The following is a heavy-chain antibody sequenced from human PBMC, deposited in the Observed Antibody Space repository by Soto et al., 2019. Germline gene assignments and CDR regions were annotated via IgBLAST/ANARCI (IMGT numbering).Heavy chain of an antibody. V-gene: IGHV4-30-4*01. J-gene: IGHJ5*02. CDR2: IYYSGST. Sequence: LSLTCTVSGGSLSSGDYYWSCIRQPPGKGLEWIGYIYYSGSTYYNPSLKSRVTISVDTSKNQFSLKLSSVTAADTAVYYCARTGYSSGWYTEAYNWFDPWGQGTLVTVSS. CDR1: GGSLSSGDYY. D-gene: IGHD6-19*01. CDR3: ARTGYSSGWYTEAYNWFDP.